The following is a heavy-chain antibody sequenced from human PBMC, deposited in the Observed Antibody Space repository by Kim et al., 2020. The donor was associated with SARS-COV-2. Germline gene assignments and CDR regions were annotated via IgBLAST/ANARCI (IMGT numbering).Heavy chain of an antibody. CDR1: GFTFDDYA. CDR2: ISWNSGSI. V-gene: IGHV3-9*01. Sequence: GGSLRLSCAASGFTFDDYAMHWVRHAPGKGLEWVSGISWNSGSIGYADSVKGRFTISRDNSKNSLYLQMNSLRAEDTALYYCATATGGNYYYYGMDVWGQGTAVTVSS. J-gene: IGHJ6*02. D-gene: IGHD7-27*01. CDR3: ATATGGNYYYYGMDV.